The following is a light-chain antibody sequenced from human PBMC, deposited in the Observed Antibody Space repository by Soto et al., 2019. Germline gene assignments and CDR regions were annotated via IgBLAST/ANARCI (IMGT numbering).Light chain of an antibody. Sequence: IQMTQSPTSLSASVGDRVTITCRASQDIRNFVAWYQQKPGTAPKLLIYAASTLQSGVPSRFSGSGSGTDFPLTINSLQPEDVATYSCQKYSSVPVFGPGTKVEIK. CDR3: QKYSSVPV. J-gene: IGKJ3*01. V-gene: IGKV1-27*01. CDR2: AAS. CDR1: QDIRNF.